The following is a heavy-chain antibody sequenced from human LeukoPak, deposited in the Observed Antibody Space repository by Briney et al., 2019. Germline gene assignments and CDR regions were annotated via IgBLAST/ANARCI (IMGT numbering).Heavy chain of an antibody. CDR3: AKYAPPTTVMTRFFDY. CDR1: GFSFSSYV. CDR2: IGVEGGGI. Sequence: GGSLRLSCAASGFSFSSYVMTWVRQAPGKGLEWVSVIGVEGGGIQYADSVKGRFSISRDNSKNTLYLQMSNLRAEDTAVYYCAKYAPPTTVMTRFFDYWGQGTLVTVSS. J-gene: IGHJ4*02. D-gene: IGHD4-17*01. V-gene: IGHV3-23*01.